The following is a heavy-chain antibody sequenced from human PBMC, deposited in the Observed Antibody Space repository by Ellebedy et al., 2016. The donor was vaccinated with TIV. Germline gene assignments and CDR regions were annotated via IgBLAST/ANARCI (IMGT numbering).Heavy chain of an antibody. CDR2: INLSGST. CDR1: GGSFSGYY. CDR3: ARGYCSGDTCSVYFDS. Sequence: SETLSLTXAVYGGSFSGYYWSWIRQSPGKGLEWIGEINLSGSTNYNPSLKSRVTVSVDTSKNQFSLKLNSVTAADTAVYYCARGYCSGDTCSVYFDSWGRGTLVTVSS. J-gene: IGHJ4*02. V-gene: IGHV4-34*01. D-gene: IGHD2-15*01.